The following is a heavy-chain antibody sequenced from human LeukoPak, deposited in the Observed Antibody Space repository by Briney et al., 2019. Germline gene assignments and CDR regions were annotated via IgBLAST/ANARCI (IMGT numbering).Heavy chain of an antibody. CDR2: INAANGNT. J-gene: IGHJ4*02. CDR3: ARCGPDYSSSWADY. CDR1: GYTFITYS. Sequence: SVKVSCKASGYTFITYSMHWVRQATGQSLEWMGWINAANGNTEYSQKFQGRVTITRDTSASTAYMELSSLGSEDTAVYYCARCGPDYSSSWADYWGQGTLVTVSS. V-gene: IGHV1-3*01. D-gene: IGHD6-13*01.